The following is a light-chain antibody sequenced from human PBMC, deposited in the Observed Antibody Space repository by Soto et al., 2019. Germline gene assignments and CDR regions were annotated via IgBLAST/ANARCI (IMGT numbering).Light chain of an antibody. J-gene: IGLJ1*01. CDR2: DDR. Sequence: SYELTQPPSVSVAPGQTASITCGGNNIGSKSVHWYQQKPGQAPVLVVFDDRDRPSGVPDRFSGSNSGHTATLTISRVEAGDEADYYCQVWDISSDPIYVFGTGTKLTVL. CDR3: QVWDISSDPIYV. CDR1: NIGSKS. V-gene: IGLV3-21*02.